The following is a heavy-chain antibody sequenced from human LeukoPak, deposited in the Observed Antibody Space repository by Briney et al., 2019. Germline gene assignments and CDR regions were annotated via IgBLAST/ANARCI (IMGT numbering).Heavy chain of an antibody. Sequence: GGSLRLSCAASGFTFSNYAMHWVRQAPGKGLEWVAVIWYDGSNKYYADPVKGRFTISRDNSKNTLYLQMNSLRAEDTAVYYCARALRGSSRHDYYGMDVWGQGTTVTVSS. J-gene: IGHJ6*02. CDR1: GFTFSNYA. V-gene: IGHV3-33*08. CDR2: IWYDGSNK. D-gene: IGHD6-6*01. CDR3: ARALRGSSRHDYYGMDV.